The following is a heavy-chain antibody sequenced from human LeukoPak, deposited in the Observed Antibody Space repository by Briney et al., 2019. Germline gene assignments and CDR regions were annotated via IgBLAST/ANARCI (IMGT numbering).Heavy chain of an antibody. D-gene: IGHD4-17*01. CDR2: IIPIFGTA. J-gene: IGHJ6*02. CDR3: ARELTVPRAYYGMDV. CDR1: GFTFSSYA. V-gene: IGHV1-69*01. Sequence: PGGSLRLSCAASGFTFSSYAISWVRQAPGQGLEWMGGIIPIFGTANYAQKFQGRVTITADESTSTAYMELSSLRSEDTAVYYCARELTVPRAYYGMDVWGQGTTVTVSS.